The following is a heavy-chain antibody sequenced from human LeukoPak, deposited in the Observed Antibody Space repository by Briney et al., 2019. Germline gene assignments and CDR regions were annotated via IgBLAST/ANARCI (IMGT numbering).Heavy chain of an antibody. J-gene: IGHJ4*02. V-gene: IGHV4-59*01. CDR2: IYYSGST. D-gene: IGHD6-13*01. CDR1: GGPISRYY. Sequence: SETLSLTCTVSGGPISRYYWSWIRQPPGKGLEWIGYIYYSGSTNYNPSLKSRVTISVDTSKNQFSLKLSSVTAADTAVYYCARGRYSLDYWGQGTLVTVSS. CDR3: ARGRYSLDY.